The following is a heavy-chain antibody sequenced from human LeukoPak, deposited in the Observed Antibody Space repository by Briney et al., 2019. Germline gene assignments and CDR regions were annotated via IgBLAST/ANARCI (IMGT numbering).Heavy chain of an antibody. CDR1: GFTFSSYS. J-gene: IGHJ4*02. CDR3: ARGGVGATDY. Sequence: GGSLRLSCAASGFTFSSYSMNWVRQAPGKGLEWVSSISSSSSYIYYADSVKGRFTISRDNAKNSLYLQVNSLRAEDTAVYYCARGGVGATDYWGQGTLVTVSS. D-gene: IGHD1-26*01. V-gene: IGHV3-21*01. CDR2: ISSSSSYI.